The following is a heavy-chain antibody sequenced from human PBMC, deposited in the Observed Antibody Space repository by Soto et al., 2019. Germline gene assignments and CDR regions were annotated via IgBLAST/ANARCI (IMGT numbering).Heavy chain of an antibody. D-gene: IGHD3-22*01. CDR3: ATRSILLLRDAFDI. V-gene: IGHV1-3*01. Sequence: GASVKVSCKASGYTFTSYAMHWVRQAPGQRLEWMGWINAGNGNTKYSQKFQGRVTITRDTSASTAYMELSSLGSEDTAVYYCATRSILLLRDAFDIWGQGTMVTVSS. J-gene: IGHJ3*02. CDR2: INAGNGNT. CDR1: GYTFTSYA.